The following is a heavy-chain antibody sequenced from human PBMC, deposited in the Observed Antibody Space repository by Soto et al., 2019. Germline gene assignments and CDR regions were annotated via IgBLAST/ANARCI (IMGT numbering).Heavy chain of an antibody. J-gene: IGHJ4*02. CDR1: GFTFSGYY. CDR3: AREGKGITMVPTPKFDY. V-gene: IGHV3-11*06. Sequence: GGSLRLSCAASGFTFSGYYMSWIRQAPGKGLEWVSYISSSSSYTNYADSVKGRFTISRDNAKNSLYLQMNSLRAEDTAVYYCAREGKGITMVPTPKFDYWGQGTLVTVSS. D-gene: IGHD3-10*01. CDR2: ISSSSSYT.